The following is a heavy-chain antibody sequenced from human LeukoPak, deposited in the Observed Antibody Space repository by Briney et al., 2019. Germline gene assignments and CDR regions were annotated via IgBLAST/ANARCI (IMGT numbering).Heavy chain of an antibody. Sequence: SETLSLTCTVSGGSISSYYWRWIRQPPGKGLEWIGYIYYSGSTNYNPSLKSRVTISVDTSKNQFSLKLSSVTAADTAVYYCARHDTTYYYDSSGYALDYWGQGTLVTVSS. J-gene: IGHJ4*02. V-gene: IGHV4-59*08. CDR2: IYYSGST. CDR3: ARHDTTYYYDSSGYALDY. CDR1: GGSISSYY. D-gene: IGHD3-22*01.